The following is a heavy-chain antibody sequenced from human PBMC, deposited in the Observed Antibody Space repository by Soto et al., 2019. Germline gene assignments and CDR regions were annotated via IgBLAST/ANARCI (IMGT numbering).Heavy chain of an antibody. CDR2: ISYDGSNK. V-gene: IGHV3-30*18. D-gene: IGHD1-26*01. CDR1: RFTFSTYG. CDR3: AKVVGATTHYFDY. Sequence: VQLVESGGGVVQPGRSLRLSCAASRFTFSTYGMHWVRQAPGKGLEWVAVISYDGSNKYYADSVKGRFTISRDNSKNTLYLQMNSLRAEDTAVYYCAKVVGATTHYFDYWGQGTLVTVSS. J-gene: IGHJ4*02.